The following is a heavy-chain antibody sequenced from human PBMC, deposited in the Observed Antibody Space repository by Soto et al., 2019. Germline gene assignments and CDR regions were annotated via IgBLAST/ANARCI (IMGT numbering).Heavy chain of an antibody. CDR1: GGTFNTYT. J-gene: IGHJ4*02. Sequence: QVHLVQSGAELKQPGSSVTVSCKASGGTFNTYTLSWVRQVPGQGLEWMGSVLPILGSINYAPEFQGRLSISADQSSTTVYMELSSLTSQDTATYYCGRIPRYSFPTSDPLDNWGQGTLVTVSS. CDR2: VLPILGSI. V-gene: IGHV1-69*08. D-gene: IGHD3-16*02. CDR3: GRIPRYSFPTSDPLDN.